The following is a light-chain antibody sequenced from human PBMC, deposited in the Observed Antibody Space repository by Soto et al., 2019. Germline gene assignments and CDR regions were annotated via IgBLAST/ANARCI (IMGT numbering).Light chain of an antibody. Sequence: EIVLTQSPGTLSLSPGERATLSCRASQSVDSSYLAWYQQKPGQGPRLLIYGTSSRATGIPDRFSGSGSGTDFTLTISRLEPEDFAVYYCQQYHNSPSTFGQGIKLEI. J-gene: IGKJ2*01. CDR1: QSVDSSY. V-gene: IGKV3-20*01. CDR2: GTS. CDR3: QQYHNSPST.